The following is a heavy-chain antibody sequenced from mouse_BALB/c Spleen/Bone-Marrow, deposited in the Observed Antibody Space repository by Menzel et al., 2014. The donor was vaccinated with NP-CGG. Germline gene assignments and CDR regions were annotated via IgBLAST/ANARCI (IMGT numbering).Heavy chain of an antibody. Sequence: QVQLQQSGAELVKPGASVKLSCKASGYTFTDYIIHWVKQRSGQGLEWIGWFYPGNGNIKFSEKFNDKATLTADKYSSTVYMELSRLTSEDSAVYFCARHFYGTSYFDYWGQGTTLTVSS. J-gene: IGHJ2*01. CDR2: FYPGNGNI. CDR1: GYTFTDYI. CDR3: ARHFYGTSYFDY. D-gene: IGHD1-1*01. V-gene: IGHV1-62-2*01.